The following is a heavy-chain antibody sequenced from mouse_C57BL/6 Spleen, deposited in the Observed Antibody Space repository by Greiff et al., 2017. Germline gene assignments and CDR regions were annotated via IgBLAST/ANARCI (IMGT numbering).Heavy chain of an antibody. D-gene: IGHD1-1*01. CDR2: ISSGSSTI. J-gene: IGHJ4*01. V-gene: IGHV5-17*01. CDR1: GFTFSDYG. Sequence: EVHLVESGGGLVKPGGSLKLSCAASGFTFSDYGMHWVRQAPEKGLEWVAYISSGSSTIYYADTVKGRFTISRDNAKNNLFLQMTSLRSEDTSMDYCARHYGSSYVGAMDYWGQGTSVTVSS. CDR3: ARHYGSSYVGAMDY.